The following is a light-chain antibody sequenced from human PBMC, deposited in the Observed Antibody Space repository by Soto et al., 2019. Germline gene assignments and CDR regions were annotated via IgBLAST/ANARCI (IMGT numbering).Light chain of an antibody. J-gene: IGLJ2*01. CDR3: GTWDASLRAVV. CDR1: SSNIGNNY. Sequence: QSVLTQPPSVSAAPGQKVTISCSGSSSNIGNNYVSWYQHLPGAAPTLLIYENNKRPSGIPDRFSGSKSGTSATLGITGLQTGDEAEYYCGTWDASLRAVVFGGGTKVTVL. V-gene: IGLV1-51*02. CDR2: ENN.